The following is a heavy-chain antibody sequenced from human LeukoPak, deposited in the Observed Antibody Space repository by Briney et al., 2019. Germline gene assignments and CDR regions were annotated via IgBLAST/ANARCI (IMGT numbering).Heavy chain of an antibody. V-gene: IGHV3-30-3*01. D-gene: IGHD4-17*01. CDR2: VSYDGSNK. J-gene: IGHJ4*02. CDR3: ARAGRADGDYHYFDY. Sequence: GGSLRLSCAPSGVIFNNFAFHWVRQAPGKGLEWIAAVSYDGSNKYYADSVRGRLTISRDNSKNTLYLQINSQRAEDTAVYYCARAGRADGDYHYFDYRGQGTLVTVSS. CDR1: GVIFNNFA.